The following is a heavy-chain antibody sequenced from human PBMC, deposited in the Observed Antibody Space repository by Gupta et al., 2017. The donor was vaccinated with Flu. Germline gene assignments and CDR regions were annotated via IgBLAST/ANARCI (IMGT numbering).Heavy chain of an antibody. J-gene: IGHJ4*02. Sequence: QVHLVQSGAEVKRPGASVAVSCRTSGFIFSDYYIHWLRQAPGQGPEWVGWISLNGGEKKSAPAVQGRVTMTWDTSICADYLEVRRSTYTDTAIYYCASDGEDVHGTFFDYWGQGTLVTVSS. V-gene: IGHV1-2*02. CDR2: ISLNGGEK. D-gene: IGHD3-10*01. CDR1: GFIFSDYY. CDR3: ASDGEDVHGTFFDY.